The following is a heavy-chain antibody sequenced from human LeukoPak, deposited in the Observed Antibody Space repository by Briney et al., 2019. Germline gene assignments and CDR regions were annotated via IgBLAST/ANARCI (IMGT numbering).Heavy chain of an antibody. V-gene: IGHV4-34*01. CDR1: GGSFSGYY. Sequence: SETLSLTCAVYGGSFSGYYWSWIRQPPGKGLEWIGEINHSGSTNYNPSLKSRVTISVDTSKNQFSLKLSSATAADTAVYYCASQSVLKASSSSSPFDYWGQGTLVTVSS. J-gene: IGHJ4*02. CDR2: INHSGST. CDR3: ASQSVLKASSSSSPFDY. D-gene: IGHD6-6*01.